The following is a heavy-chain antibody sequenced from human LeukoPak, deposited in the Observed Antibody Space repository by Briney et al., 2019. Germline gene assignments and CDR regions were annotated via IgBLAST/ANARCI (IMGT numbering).Heavy chain of an antibody. CDR3: ARDTDYYDSSGYYYPALPDY. Sequence: ASVKVSCKASGYTLTSYGISWVRQAPGQGLEWMGWISAYNGNTNYAQKLQGRVTMTTDTSTSTAYIELRSLRSDDTAVYYCARDTDYYDSSGYYYPALPDYWGQGTLVTVSS. V-gene: IGHV1-18*01. CDR2: ISAYNGNT. CDR1: GYTLTSYG. D-gene: IGHD3-22*01. J-gene: IGHJ4*02.